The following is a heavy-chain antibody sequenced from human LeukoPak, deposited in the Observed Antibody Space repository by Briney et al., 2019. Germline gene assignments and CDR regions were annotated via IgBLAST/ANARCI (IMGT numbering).Heavy chain of an antibody. Sequence: GGSLRLSCAASGFTFSSYVMHWVRQAPGKGLEWVAVISYDGSNKYYADSVKGRFTISRDNSKNTLYLQMNSLRAEDTAVYYCAKEQDTAMVGYFDYWGQGTLVTVSS. J-gene: IGHJ4*02. D-gene: IGHD5-18*01. CDR2: ISYDGSNK. V-gene: IGHV3-30*18. CDR3: AKEQDTAMVGYFDY. CDR1: GFTFSSYV.